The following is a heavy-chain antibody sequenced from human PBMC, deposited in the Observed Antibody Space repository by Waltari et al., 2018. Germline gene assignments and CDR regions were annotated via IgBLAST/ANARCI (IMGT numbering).Heavy chain of an antibody. D-gene: IGHD6-19*01. Sequence: EVQLVESGGGLVQPGGSLRLSCAASGFTFSSYAMSWVRQAPGKGLEVVSAIRGSGGSTYYADSVKGRFTISRDNSKNTLYLQMNSLRAEDTAVYYCAKHDFSSGWSFDYWGQGTLVTVSS. CDR2: IRGSGGST. CDR3: AKHDFSSGWSFDY. J-gene: IGHJ4*02. CDR1: GFTFSSYA. V-gene: IGHV3-23*04.